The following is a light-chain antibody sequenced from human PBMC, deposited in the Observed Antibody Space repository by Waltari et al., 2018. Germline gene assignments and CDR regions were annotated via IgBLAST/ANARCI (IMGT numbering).Light chain of an antibody. V-gene: IGLV2-14*03. J-gene: IGLJ1*01. CDR3: SSYSTSITPYV. CDR1: SSDVGGYNH. CDR2: DVS. Sequence: QSALTQPASVSGSPGQSITISCTGTSSDVGGYNHVSWYQQHPGKAPKLIIYDVSIRPSGVSNRFFGSKAGNTASLTISVLQAEDEAVYFCSSYSTSITPYVFGTGTKVTVL.